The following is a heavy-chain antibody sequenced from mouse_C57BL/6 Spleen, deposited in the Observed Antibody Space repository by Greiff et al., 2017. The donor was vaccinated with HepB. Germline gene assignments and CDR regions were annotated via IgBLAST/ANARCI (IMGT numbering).Heavy chain of an antibody. CDR3: ARSRWGSSPYYFDY. D-gene: IGHD1-1*01. J-gene: IGHJ2*01. Sequence: VQLQQSGAELVKPGASVKISCKASGYAFSSYWMNWVKQRPGKGLEWIGQIYPGDGDTNYNGKFKGKATLTADKSSSTAYMQLSSLTSADSAVYFGARSRWGSSPYYFDYWGQGTTLTVSS. CDR2: IYPGDGDT. CDR1: GYAFSSYW. V-gene: IGHV1-80*01.